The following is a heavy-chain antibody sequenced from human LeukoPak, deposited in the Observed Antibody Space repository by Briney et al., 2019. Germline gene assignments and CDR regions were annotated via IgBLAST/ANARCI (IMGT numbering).Heavy chain of an antibody. D-gene: IGHD6-13*01. V-gene: IGHV4-4*02. CDR1: GGSISSSNW. CDR2: IYHSGST. J-gene: IGHJ6*02. CDR3: ARGGYSSSWSPGYYYYGMDV. Sequence: SETLSLTCTVSGGSISSSNWWSWVRPPPGKGLEWIGEIYHSGSTNYNPSLKSRVTISVDKSKHQFSLKLSSVTAADTAVYYCARGGYSSSWSPGYYYYGMDVWGQGTTVTVSS.